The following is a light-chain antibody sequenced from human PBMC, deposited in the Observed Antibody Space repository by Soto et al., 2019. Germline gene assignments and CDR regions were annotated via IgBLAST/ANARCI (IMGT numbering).Light chain of an antibody. V-gene: IGKV3-20*01. CDR3: HQYDSSPLT. Sequence: EIVLKQSPGTLSLSPGERATLSSRADQSVSSSYLAWYQQKPGQAPRLLIYGASSRATGIPDRFSGSGSGTDFTLTISRLEPEDFVVYYCHQYDSSPLTFGGGTKVEIK. CDR1: QSVSSSY. J-gene: IGKJ4*01. CDR2: GAS.